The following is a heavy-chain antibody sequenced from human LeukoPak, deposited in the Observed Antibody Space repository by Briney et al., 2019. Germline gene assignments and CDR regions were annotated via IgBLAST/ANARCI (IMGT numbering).Heavy chain of an antibody. Sequence: PGGSLRLSCAASGFTFSSYSMNWVRQAPGKGLEWVSSISSSSSYIYYADSVKGRFTISRDNSKNTLYLQMNSLRAEDTAVYYCAKSNRKSSWYASNFDPWGQGTLVTVSS. CDR2: ISSSSSYI. CDR3: AKSNRKSSWYASNFDP. CDR1: GFTFSSYS. J-gene: IGHJ5*02. D-gene: IGHD6-13*01. V-gene: IGHV3-21*04.